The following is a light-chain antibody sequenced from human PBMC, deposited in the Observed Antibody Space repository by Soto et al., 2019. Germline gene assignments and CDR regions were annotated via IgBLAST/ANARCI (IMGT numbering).Light chain of an antibody. Sequence: QSVLTQPPSASGSPGQSVTISCTGPSSDVGGYVYVSWYQQHPGKAPKLMIYDVSTRPTGVPDRSSAPKSGNTASLPVSGLQAEDDAHYYCSSSAGSSYCVFGGCNKLTVL. CDR3: SSSAGSSYCV. J-gene: IGLJ3*02. CDR1: SSDVGGYVY. V-gene: IGLV2-8*01. CDR2: DVS.